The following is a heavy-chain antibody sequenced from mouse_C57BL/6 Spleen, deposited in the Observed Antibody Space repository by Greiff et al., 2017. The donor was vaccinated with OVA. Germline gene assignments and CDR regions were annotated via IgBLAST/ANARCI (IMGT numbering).Heavy chain of an antibody. CDR2: IDPSDSYT. Sequence: VQLQQPGAELVKPGASVKLSCKASGYTFTSYWMQWVKQRPGQGLEWIGEIDPSDSYTNYNQKFKGKATLTVDTSSSTAYMQLSSLTSEDSAVYYCARGRATVVAYYYAMDYWGQGTSVTVSS. D-gene: IGHD1-1*01. J-gene: IGHJ4*01. V-gene: IGHV1-50*01. CDR3: ARGRATVVAYYYAMDY. CDR1: GYTFTSYW.